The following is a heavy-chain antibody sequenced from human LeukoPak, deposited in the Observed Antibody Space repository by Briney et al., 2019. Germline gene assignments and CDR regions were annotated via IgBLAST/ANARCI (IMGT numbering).Heavy chain of an antibody. Sequence: SETLSLTCTVSGGSISSSSYYWGWIRQPPGKGLEWIGSIYYSGSTYYNPSLKSRVTISVDTSKNQFSLKLSSVTAADTAVYYCARHRRAYCGGDCYIDYWGQGTLVTVSS. CDR3: ARHRRAYCGGDCYIDY. CDR1: GGSISSSSYY. J-gene: IGHJ4*02. CDR2: IYYSGST. D-gene: IGHD2-21*02. V-gene: IGHV4-39*01.